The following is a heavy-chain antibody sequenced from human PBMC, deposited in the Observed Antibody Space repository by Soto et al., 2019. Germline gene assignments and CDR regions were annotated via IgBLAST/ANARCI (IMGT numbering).Heavy chain of an antibody. Sequence: EVQLLESGGGLVQAGGSLRLSCAASGFTFSSYAMSWVRQAPGKGLEWVSAMSGSGGSTYYADSVKGRFTISRDNSKNTLYLQMNSLRAEDTAVYYCAKTYGSGSYYMVGGALDYWGQGTLVTVSS. CDR3: AKTYGSGSYYMVGGALDY. D-gene: IGHD3-10*01. J-gene: IGHJ4*02. V-gene: IGHV3-23*01. CDR2: MSGSGGST. CDR1: GFTFSSYA.